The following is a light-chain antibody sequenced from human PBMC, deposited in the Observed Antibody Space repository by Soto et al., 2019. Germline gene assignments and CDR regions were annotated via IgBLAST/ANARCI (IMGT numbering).Light chain of an antibody. J-gene: IGLJ3*02. CDR1: TAAVTSGYY. V-gene: IGLV7-43*01. CDR2: STS. CDR3: LLYYGGALV. Sequence: QTVVTQEPSLTVSPGGTGTLTCASSTAAVTSGYYPNWFQQKPGQAPRALIYSTSNKHPWTPARFSGSLLGGKAALTLSGVQPEDEAEYYCLLYYGGALVFGGGTQRTV.